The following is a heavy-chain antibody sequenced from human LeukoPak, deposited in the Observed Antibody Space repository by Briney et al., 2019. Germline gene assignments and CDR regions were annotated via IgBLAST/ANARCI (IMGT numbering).Heavy chain of an antibody. CDR3: ARGGVQGYCSGGSCPLDY. V-gene: IGHV4-34*01. CDR1: GGPFSGYY. CDR2: INRSGST. D-gene: IGHD2-15*01. Sequence: SETLSLTCAVYGGPFSGYYWSWIRQPPGKGLEWIGEINRSGSTNYNPSLKSRVTISVDTSKNQFSLKLSSVTAADTAVYYCARGGVQGYCSGGSCPLDYWGQGTLVTVSS. J-gene: IGHJ4*02.